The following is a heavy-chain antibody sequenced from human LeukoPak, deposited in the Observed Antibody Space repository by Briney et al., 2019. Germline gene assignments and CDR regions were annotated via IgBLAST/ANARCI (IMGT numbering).Heavy chain of an antibody. V-gene: IGHV1-8*03. D-gene: IGHD6-6*01. Sequence: ASAKVSCKASGYTFTSYDINWVRQATGQGLEWMGWMNPNSGNTGYAQKFQGRVTITRNTSISTAYMELSSLRSEDTAVYYCARAYRSSIAARLSFGYWGQGTLVTVSS. J-gene: IGHJ4*02. CDR3: ARAYRSSIAARLSFGY. CDR1: GYTFTSYD. CDR2: MNPNSGNT.